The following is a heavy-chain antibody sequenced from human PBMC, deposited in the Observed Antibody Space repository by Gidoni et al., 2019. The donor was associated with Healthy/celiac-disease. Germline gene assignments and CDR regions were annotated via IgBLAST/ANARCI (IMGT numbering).Heavy chain of an antibody. J-gene: IGHJ4*02. D-gene: IGHD6-6*01. CDR3: ATDPPAKSQLVPLKFDY. CDR1: GYTLTELT. CDR2: VDPEDGET. V-gene: IGHV1-24*01. Sequence: QVQLVQSGAEVKKPGASVKVSCKVSGYTLTELTMHWVRQAPGKGLEWMGGVDPEDGETIYEQKFQGSVTMTEDTSTDTAYMELSSLRSEDTAVYYCATDPPAKSQLVPLKFDYWGQGTLVTVSS.